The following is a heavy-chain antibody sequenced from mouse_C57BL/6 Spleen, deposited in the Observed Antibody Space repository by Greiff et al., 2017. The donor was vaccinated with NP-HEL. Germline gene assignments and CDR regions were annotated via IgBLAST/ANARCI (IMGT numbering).Heavy chain of an antibody. V-gene: IGHV1-15*01. CDR2: IDPETGGT. J-gene: IGHJ4*01. CDR1: GYTFTDYE. D-gene: IGHD1-1*01. CDR3: TGGKNYYYGDSYEEDAMDY. Sequence: VQLQQPGAELVRPGASVTLSCKASGYTFTDYEMHWVKQTPVHGLEWIGAIDPETGGTAYNQKFKGKAILTADKSSSTAYMELRSLTSEDSAVYYCTGGKNYYYGDSYEEDAMDYWGQGTSVTVSS.